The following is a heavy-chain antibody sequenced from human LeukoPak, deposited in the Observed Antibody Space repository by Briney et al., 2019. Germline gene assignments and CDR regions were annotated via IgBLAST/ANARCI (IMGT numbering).Heavy chain of an antibody. CDR2: ISYTVSNK. CDR3: ARDRGGYGDPTGGIDY. D-gene: IGHD4-17*01. Sequence: GGSLRLSCAASGFTFSSFAMHWVRQAPGKGLEWVAVISYTVSNKNYADSAKGRFTISRDNSKNTLYLHLNSLGAGDTAVYYCARDRGGYGDPTGGIDYWGQGALVTVSS. V-gene: IGHV3-30-3*01. J-gene: IGHJ4*02. CDR1: GFTFSSFA.